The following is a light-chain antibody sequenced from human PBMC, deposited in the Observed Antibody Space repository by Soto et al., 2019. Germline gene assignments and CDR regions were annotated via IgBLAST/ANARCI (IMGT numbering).Light chain of an antibody. J-gene: IGKJ2*02. CDR2: AAS. Sequence: DIQMTQSPSSLSASVGDRVTITCRASQSISIYLNWYQQKPGKAPKLLVYAASRLQSGVPLRFSGSGSGTDFTLTISSLQSEDFAIYYCQQTFSFPGTFGQGTKLEIK. CDR3: QQTFSFPGT. V-gene: IGKV1-39*01. CDR1: QSISIY.